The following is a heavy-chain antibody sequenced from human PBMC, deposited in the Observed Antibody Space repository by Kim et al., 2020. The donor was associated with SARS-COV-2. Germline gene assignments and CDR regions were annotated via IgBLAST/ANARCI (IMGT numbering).Heavy chain of an antibody. V-gene: IGHV5-51*01. CDR3: ARLPGAYLKYYFDY. D-gene: IGHD2-2*01. J-gene: IGHJ4*02. Sequence: SPAFQGKVTISADKSISTAYLQWSSLKASDTAMYYCARLPGAYLKYYFDYWGQGTLVTVSS.